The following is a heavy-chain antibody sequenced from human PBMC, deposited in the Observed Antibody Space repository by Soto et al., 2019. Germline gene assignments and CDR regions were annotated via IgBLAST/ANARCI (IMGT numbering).Heavy chain of an antibody. V-gene: IGHV1-46*01. CDR2: INPSGGST. Sequence: ASVKVSCKASGYTFTSYYMHWVRQAPGQGLEWMGIINPSGGSTSYAQKFQGRVTMTRDTSTSTVYMELSSLRSEDTAVYYCARDGAGAYGLGWFDPWGQGILVTVSS. J-gene: IGHJ5*02. CDR3: ARDGAGAYGLGWFDP. CDR1: GYTFTSYY. D-gene: IGHD2-21*01.